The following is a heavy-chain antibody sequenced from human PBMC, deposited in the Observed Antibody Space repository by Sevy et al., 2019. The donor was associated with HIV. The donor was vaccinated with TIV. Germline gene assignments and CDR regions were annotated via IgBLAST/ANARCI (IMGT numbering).Heavy chain of an antibody. CDR1: GGSISSSSYY. J-gene: IGHJ4*02. V-gene: IGHV4-39*01. Sequence: SETLSLTCTVSGGSISSSSYYWGWIRQPPGKGLEWIGSIYYSGTTYYNPSLKSPVTISVDTSKNQFSLKLSSVTAAEQAVYYRARQGGDFYYSSGYFSEAKPYYFDHWGQGTLVTVSS. D-gene: IGHD3-22*01. CDR3: ARQGGDFYYSSGYFSEAKPYYFDH. CDR2: IYYSGTT.